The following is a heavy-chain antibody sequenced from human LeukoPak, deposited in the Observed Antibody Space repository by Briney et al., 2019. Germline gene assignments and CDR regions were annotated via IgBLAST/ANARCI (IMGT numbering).Heavy chain of an antibody. CDR2: INPNSGGT. CDR3: ARAIYCTNGVCYQFDY. Sequence: ASVKVSCKASGYTFPGYYMHWIRQAPGQGLEWLGWINPNSGGTNYAQKFQGRVTMTRDTSISTAYVELSRLRSDDTAVYYCARAIYCTNGVCYQFDYWGQGTLVTVSS. J-gene: IGHJ4*02. CDR1: GYTFPGYY. D-gene: IGHD2-8*01. V-gene: IGHV1-2*02.